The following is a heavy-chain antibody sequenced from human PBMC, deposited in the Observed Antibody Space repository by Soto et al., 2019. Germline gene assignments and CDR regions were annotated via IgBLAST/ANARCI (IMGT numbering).Heavy chain of an antibody. J-gene: IGHJ6*02. V-gene: IGHV3-53*01. D-gene: IGHD5-12*01. Sequence: EVQLVESGGGLIQPGGSLRLPCAASGFTVSTNYMSWVRQAPGKGLEWVSVIYSGGSTYYADSVKGRFTISRDNSKNTLYLQMNSLRAEVTAVYYCARDRYSGYDYYYFGLDVWGQGTTVTVSS. CDR1: GFTVSTNY. CDR2: IYSGGST. CDR3: ARDRYSGYDYYYFGLDV.